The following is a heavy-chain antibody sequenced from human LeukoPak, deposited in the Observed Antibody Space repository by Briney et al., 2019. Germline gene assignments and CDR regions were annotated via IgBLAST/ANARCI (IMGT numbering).Heavy chain of an antibody. CDR2: ISGSGGST. CDR3: AKSTWPDYGGNYHFDY. V-gene: IGHV3-23*01. CDR1: GFTFSSYA. Sequence: GGSLRLSCAASGFTFSSYAMSWVRQAPGKGLEWVSAISGSGGSTYYADSVKGRFTISRDNSKNTLYLQMNSLRAEDTAVYYCAKSTWPDYGGNYHFDYWGQGTLVTVSS. J-gene: IGHJ4*02. D-gene: IGHD4-23*01.